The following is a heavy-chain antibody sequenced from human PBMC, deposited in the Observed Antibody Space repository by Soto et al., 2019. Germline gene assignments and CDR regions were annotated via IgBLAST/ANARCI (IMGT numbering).Heavy chain of an antibody. CDR2: ISRDGSNE. D-gene: IGHD3-10*01. CDR3: ARDDEGGSDCDLGY. Sequence: QVQLVESGGGVVQPGRSLRLSCAASGFTFSSYVIHWARQTPDKGLEWVAFISRDGSNEYYADSVKGRFTISRDNSKNTLYLEMNSLRTEDTAVYYCARDDEGGSDCDLGYWGQGTLVTVSS. J-gene: IGHJ4*02. CDR1: GFTFSSYV. V-gene: IGHV3-30-3*01.